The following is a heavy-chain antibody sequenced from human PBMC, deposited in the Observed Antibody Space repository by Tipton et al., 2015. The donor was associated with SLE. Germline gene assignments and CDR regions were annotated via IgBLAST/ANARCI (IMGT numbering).Heavy chain of an antibody. V-gene: IGHV4-39*01. CDR3: ARLDYDTYYFDY. CDR1: GASISSNHYY. Sequence: TLSLTCTVSGASISSNHYYWGWIRQPPGKGLEWIGSFYYSGDTYYTPSLKSRVTISEHTSKSQFSLKLNSVTAADTAVYYCARLDYDTYYFDYWGQGTLVTVSS. D-gene: IGHD3-16*01. J-gene: IGHJ4*02. CDR2: FYYSGDT.